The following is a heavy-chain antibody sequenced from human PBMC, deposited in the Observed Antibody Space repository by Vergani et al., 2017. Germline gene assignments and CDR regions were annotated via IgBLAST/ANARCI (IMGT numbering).Heavy chain of an antibody. D-gene: IGHD3-10*01. V-gene: IGHV4-59*01. CDR3: GRVADFYGLGSRLLDL. CDR2: MYHSGST. CDR1: GGSMSGYY. Sequence: QVQLRESGPGLVKPSETLSLTCSVSGGSMSGYYWSWIRQPPGKELECIGYMYHSGSTNYNPSLETRVTISGDTSKNQCSLKLNSVTAADTAVYYCGRVADFYGLGSRLLDLWGQGILVTVSS. J-gene: IGHJ5*02.